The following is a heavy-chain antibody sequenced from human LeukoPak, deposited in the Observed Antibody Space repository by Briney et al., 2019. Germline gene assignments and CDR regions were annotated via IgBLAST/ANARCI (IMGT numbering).Heavy chain of an antibody. CDR2: IYYSGST. Sequence: SETLSLTCTVSGASISSYYWSWIRQPPGKGLEWIGYIYYSGSTNYNPSLKSRVTISVDTSKNQFSLKLSSVTAADTAVYYCAGDYGDYERWGQGTLVTVSS. CDR1: GASISSYY. V-gene: IGHV4-59*01. CDR3: AGDYGDYER. J-gene: IGHJ4*02. D-gene: IGHD4-17*01.